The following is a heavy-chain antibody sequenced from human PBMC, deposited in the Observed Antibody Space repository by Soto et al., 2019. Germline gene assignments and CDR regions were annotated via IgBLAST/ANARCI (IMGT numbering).Heavy chain of an antibody. J-gene: IGHJ6*02. D-gene: IGHD6-13*01. CDR2: IYYSGST. Sequence: SETLSLTCTVSGGSISSSSYYWGWIRQPPGKGLEWIGSIYYSGSTYYNPSLKSRVTIPVDTSKNQFSLKLSSVTAADTAVYYCARTIAAAGTYYYYYGMDVWGQGTTVTVSS. CDR1: GGSISSSSYY. V-gene: IGHV4-39*01. CDR3: ARTIAAAGTYYYYYGMDV.